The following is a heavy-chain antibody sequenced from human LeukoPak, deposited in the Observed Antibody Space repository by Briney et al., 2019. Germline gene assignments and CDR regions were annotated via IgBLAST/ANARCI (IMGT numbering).Heavy chain of an antibody. CDR2: ITRDGSST. V-gene: IGHV3-74*01. CDR1: GFTFSSSW. Sequence: GGSLRLSCAASGFTFSSSWMHWVRQAPGKRLAWVSRITRDGSSTTYADSVKGRFTTSRDNAKNTLYLQMDSLRDDDTAVYYCARDPGYESWSPFWGGMDVWGNGTTVIVSS. CDR3: ARDPGYESWSPFWGGMDV. J-gene: IGHJ6*04. D-gene: IGHD3-16*01.